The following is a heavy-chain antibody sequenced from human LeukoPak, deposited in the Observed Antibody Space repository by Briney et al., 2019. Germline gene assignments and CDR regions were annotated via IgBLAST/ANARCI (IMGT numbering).Heavy chain of an antibody. V-gene: IGHV3-30*02. J-gene: IGHJ4*02. CDR1: GFTFSSYG. D-gene: IGHD3-3*01. CDR2: IRYDGSNK. Sequence: GGSLRLSCAASGFTFSSYGMHWVRQAPGNGLEWVAFIRYDGSNKYYADSVKGRFTISRDNSKNTLYLQMNSLRAEDTAVYYCAKGMYYDFCIDYWGQGTLVTVSS. CDR3: AKGMYYDFCIDY.